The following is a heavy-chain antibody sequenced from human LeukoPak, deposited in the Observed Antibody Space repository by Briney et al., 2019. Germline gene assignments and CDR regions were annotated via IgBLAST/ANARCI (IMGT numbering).Heavy chain of an antibody. D-gene: IGHD3-10*01. Sequence: PSETLSLTCTVSGGSISSYYWSWIRQPPGKGLEWIGYIYYSGSTNYNPSLKSRVTISVDTSKNQFSLRLSSVTAADTAVYYCARGSQLLWFGELLYRFDPWGQGTLVTVSS. V-gene: IGHV4-59*01. CDR2: IYYSGST. CDR3: ARGSQLLWFGELLYRFDP. J-gene: IGHJ5*02. CDR1: GGSISSYY.